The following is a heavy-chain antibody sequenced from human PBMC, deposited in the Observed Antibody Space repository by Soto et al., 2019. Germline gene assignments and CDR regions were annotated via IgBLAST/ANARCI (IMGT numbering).Heavy chain of an antibody. CDR1: GYTFTVYY. CDR3: TRLPPENRGLDAFDI. D-gene: IGHD3-10*01. J-gene: IGHJ3*02. CDR2: INPNSGGT. Sequence: RASVKVSCKASGYTFTVYYMHWVRQAPGQGLEWMGWINPNSGGTNYAQKFQGRFTISRDDSKSIAYLQMNSLKTEDTAVYYCTRLPPENRGLDAFDIWGQGTMVTVSS. V-gene: IGHV1-2*02.